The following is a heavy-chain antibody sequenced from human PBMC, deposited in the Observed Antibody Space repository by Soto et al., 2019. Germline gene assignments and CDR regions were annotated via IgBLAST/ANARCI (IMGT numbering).Heavy chain of an antibody. Sequence: PGGSLRLSCAASGFTFSSYGMHWVRQAPGKGLEWVAVIWYDGGNKYYADSVKGRFTISRDNSKNTLYLQMNSLRAEDTAVYYCAREGSGGRFDNYDFDYWGQGT. J-gene: IGHJ4*02. V-gene: IGHV3-33*01. D-gene: IGHD2-15*01. CDR3: AREGSGGRFDNYDFDY. CDR2: IWYDGGNK. CDR1: GFTFSSYG.